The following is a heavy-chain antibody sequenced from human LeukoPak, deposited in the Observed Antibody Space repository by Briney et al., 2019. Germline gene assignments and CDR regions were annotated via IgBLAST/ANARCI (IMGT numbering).Heavy chain of an antibody. V-gene: IGHV3-30-3*01. Sequence: GGSLRLSCAASGFTFSSYAMHWVRQAPGKGLEWVAVISYDGSNKYYADSVKGRFTISRDTSKDTLYLQMNSLRAEDTAVYYCARDLVGATPLDYWGQGTLVTVSS. CDR3: ARDLVGATPLDY. J-gene: IGHJ4*02. CDR2: ISYDGSNK. D-gene: IGHD1-26*01. CDR1: GFTFSSYA.